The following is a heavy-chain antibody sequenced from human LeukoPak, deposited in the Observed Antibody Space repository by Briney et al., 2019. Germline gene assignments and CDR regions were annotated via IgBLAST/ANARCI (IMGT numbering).Heavy chain of an antibody. V-gene: IGHV3-30*18. Sequence: GGSLRLSCVASGFDFSNYGMHWVRQAPGKGLEWVSPISDDGSDQYYAESVKGRFSISRDNSKNTLYLQMTSLRPDDTAVYFCAQRVPAPLFHNWGQGTLVTVSS. J-gene: IGHJ4*02. CDR1: GFDFSNYG. CDR3: AQRVPAPLFHN. CDR2: ISDDGSDQ. D-gene: IGHD2-2*01.